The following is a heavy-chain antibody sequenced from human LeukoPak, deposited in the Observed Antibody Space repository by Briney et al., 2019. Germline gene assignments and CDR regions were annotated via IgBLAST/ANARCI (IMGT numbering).Heavy chain of an antibody. Sequence: RSLRLSCAASGFTFSSYGMHWVRQAPGKGLEWVAVISYDGSHKYSADSVKGRFTISRDNSKNTLYLQMNSLRTEDTAVYFCSASRPHYGDYYGLDVWGHGTTVTVSS. D-gene: IGHD4/OR15-4a*01. CDR3: SASRPHYGDYYGLDV. CDR1: GFTFSSYG. V-gene: IGHV3-30*03. CDR2: ISYDGSHK. J-gene: IGHJ6*02.